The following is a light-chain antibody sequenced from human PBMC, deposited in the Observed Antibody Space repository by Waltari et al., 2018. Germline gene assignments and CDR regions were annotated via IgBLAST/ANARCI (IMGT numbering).Light chain of an antibody. Sequence: EIVLTQSPATLSVSPGERATLSCRASQSVSSNLAWYQQRPAQAPRLLIYDASTRATAIPARFSGSGSGTEFTLTIDSLQSEDCAVYYCQQYNNWPLTFGQGTKVEIK. CDR1: QSVSSN. V-gene: IGKV3-15*01. CDR2: DAS. CDR3: QQYNNWPLT. J-gene: IGKJ1*01.